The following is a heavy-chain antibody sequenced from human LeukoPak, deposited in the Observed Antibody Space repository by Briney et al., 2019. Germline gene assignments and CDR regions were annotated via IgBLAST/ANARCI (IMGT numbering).Heavy chain of an antibody. Sequence: SETLSLTCTVAGGSISSGYHYWGWIRQPPGKGLEWIGSIYESGRTHYNPSLRSRITISVDTSKNQFSLELSSVTAADTAVYYCARGDSSSWSLFDYWGQGTLVTVSS. D-gene: IGHD6-13*01. J-gene: IGHJ4*02. CDR1: GGSISSGYHY. V-gene: IGHV4-39*01. CDR2: IYESGRT. CDR3: ARGDSSSWSLFDY.